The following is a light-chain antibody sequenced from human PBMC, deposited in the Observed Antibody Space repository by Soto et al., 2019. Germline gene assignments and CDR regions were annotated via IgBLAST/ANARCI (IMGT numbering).Light chain of an antibody. CDR1: QSVSYN. CDR2: GPS. V-gene: IGKV3-15*01. CDR3: QQYNNWPRT. J-gene: IGKJ1*01. Sequence: EIVMTQSPATLSVSPCERVALSFRASQSVSYNLAWYQQKPGQAPRLLIYGPSTRATGIPARFSGSGSGTEFTLTISSLQSEDFALYYCQQYNNWPRTFGQGTKVDIK.